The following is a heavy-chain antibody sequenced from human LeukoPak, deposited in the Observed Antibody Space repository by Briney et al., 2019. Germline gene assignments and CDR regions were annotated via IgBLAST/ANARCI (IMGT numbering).Heavy chain of an antibody. D-gene: IGHD3-10*01. CDR3: ARRRIGVLRGVTGPPDY. CDR2: ISYDGTYN. Sequence: GRSLRLSCAASGFTFSSCAMYWVRQAPGKGLEWVAIISYDGTYNYYADSVKGRFTISRDNSHSTLYLQMNSLRAEDTAVYYCARRRIGVLRGVTGPPDYWGQGTLVTVSS. V-gene: IGHV3-30*04. J-gene: IGHJ4*02. CDR1: GFTFSSCA.